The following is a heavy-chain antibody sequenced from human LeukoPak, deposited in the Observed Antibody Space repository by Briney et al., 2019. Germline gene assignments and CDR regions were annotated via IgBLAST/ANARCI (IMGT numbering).Heavy chain of an antibody. J-gene: IGHJ4*02. D-gene: IGHD3-16*01. CDR2: IWYDGSNK. Sequence: GGSLRLSCVASGFSFSIYSMNWVRQAPGKGLEWVAVIWYDGSNKYYADSVKGRFTISRDNSKNTLYLQMNSLRAEDTAVYYCARDQSPYYDYVWGSSGGDYWGQGTLVTVSS. CDR1: GFSFSIYS. V-gene: IGHV3-33*08. CDR3: ARDQSPYYDYVWGSSGGDY.